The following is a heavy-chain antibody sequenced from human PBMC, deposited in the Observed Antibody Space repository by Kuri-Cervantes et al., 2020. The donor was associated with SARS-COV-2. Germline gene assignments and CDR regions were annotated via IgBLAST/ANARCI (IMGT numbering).Heavy chain of an antibody. V-gene: IGHV4-39*07. CDR3: ARVVPAADEGLYYYYMDV. Sequence: SETLSLTCTVSGGSISSSNYHWGWLRQPPGRGLEWIGSIYYSGSTNYNPSLKSRVTISVDTSKNQFSLKLSSVTAADTAVYYCARVVPAADEGLYYYYMDVWGKGTTVTVSS. D-gene: IGHD2-2*01. J-gene: IGHJ6*03. CDR2: IYYSGST. CDR1: GGSISSSNYH.